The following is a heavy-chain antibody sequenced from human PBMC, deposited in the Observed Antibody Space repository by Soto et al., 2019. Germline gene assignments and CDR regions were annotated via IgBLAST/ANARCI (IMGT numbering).Heavy chain of an antibody. D-gene: IGHD4-4*01. CDR2: IYYSGST. V-gene: IGHV4-59*05. Sequence: ETLSLTCSVSSGSVSGCYWNWIRQSPGKGLEWIGSIYYSGSTYYNPSLKSRVTISVDTSKNQFSLKLSSVTAADTAVYYCARLEVTILYMDVWGKGTTVTVSS. CDR3: ARLEVTILYMDV. J-gene: IGHJ6*03. CDR1: SGSVSGCY.